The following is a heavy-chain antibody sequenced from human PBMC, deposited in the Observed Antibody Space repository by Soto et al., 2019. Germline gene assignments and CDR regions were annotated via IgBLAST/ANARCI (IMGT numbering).Heavy chain of an antibody. Sequence: VQLLESGGGLVQPGGSLRLSCAASGFTFSSYAMDWVRQAPGKGLEWVSAIGGTSAGTYYADSVKGRFTISRDNSKNTVYLQMNSLRAEDTAVYYCAKEGARLGYCSGGGCSLDYWGQGTLVTVSS. D-gene: IGHD2-15*01. CDR1: GFTFSSYA. CDR3: AKEGARLGYCSGGGCSLDY. V-gene: IGHV3-23*01. J-gene: IGHJ4*02. CDR2: IGGTSAGT.